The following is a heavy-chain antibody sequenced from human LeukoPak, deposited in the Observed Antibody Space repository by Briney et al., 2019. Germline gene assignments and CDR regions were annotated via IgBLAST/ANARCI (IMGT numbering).Heavy chain of an antibody. Sequence: ASVKVSCKASGFTFTSYGYSWVRQAPGQRLEWVGWISAYNGDRKYVQKFQGRVTMTTDTSSNTAYMELGSLRSDYTALYYCARDLGIDYYDTSGYYTGTLYFFDYWGQGTLVTVSS. CDR3: ARDLGIDYYDTSGYYTGTLYFFDY. J-gene: IGHJ4*02. CDR2: ISAYNGDR. D-gene: IGHD3-22*01. V-gene: IGHV1-18*01. CDR1: GFTFTSYG.